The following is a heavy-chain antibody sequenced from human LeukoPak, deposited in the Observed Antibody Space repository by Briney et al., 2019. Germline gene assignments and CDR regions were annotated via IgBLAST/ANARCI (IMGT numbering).Heavy chain of an antibody. CDR2: SRDKVNSYST. J-gene: IGHJ3*02. CDR3: IASRNYSGNHSAPFDI. Sequence: GGSLRLSCVPSVFTFIDLYMKGVRQAPGKGLEWVGRSRDKVNSYSTVYAASVRGRFTISRDDTGSSMYLQMNTLTIEDTAVYFCIASRNYSGNHSAPFDIWGQGTMVTVSS. D-gene: IGHD1-26*01. CDR1: VFTFIDLY. V-gene: IGHV3-72*01.